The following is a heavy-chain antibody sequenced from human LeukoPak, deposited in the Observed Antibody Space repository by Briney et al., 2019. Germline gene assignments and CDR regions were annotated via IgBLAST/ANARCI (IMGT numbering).Heavy chain of an antibody. D-gene: IGHD6-13*01. V-gene: IGHV4-4*07. CDR1: GGSISSYS. CDR3: ARGKTIGYSSSWYGRGVFDI. Sequence: PSETLSLTCTVSGGSISSYSWSWMRQPAGKGLEWIGRIYPRESPNYNPSLKSRVIMSVDKSKNQFSLKLRSVTAADTAVYYCARGKTIGYSSSWYGRGVFDIWGQGTMVTVSS. CDR2: IYPRESP. J-gene: IGHJ3*02.